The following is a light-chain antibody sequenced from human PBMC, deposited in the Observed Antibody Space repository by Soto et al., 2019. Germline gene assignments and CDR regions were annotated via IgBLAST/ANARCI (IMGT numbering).Light chain of an antibody. CDR2: GAS. CDR3: QQYDSSPVT. CDR1: QSISSSH. Sequence: ELVLTQSPGTLSLSPGERATLSCRASQSISSSHLAWYQQKPGQAPRLLIYGASSRATGIPDRFSGSGSGTGLTPPIRRLEPEDFAVFYCQQYDSSPVTFGQGTRLEIK. V-gene: IGKV3-20*01. J-gene: IGKJ5*01.